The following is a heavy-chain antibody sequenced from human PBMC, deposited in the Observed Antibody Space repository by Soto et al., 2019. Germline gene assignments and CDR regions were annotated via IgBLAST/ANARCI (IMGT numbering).Heavy chain of an antibody. CDR1: GFTFDDYA. CDR3: AKAKGDYGRNFDY. V-gene: IGHV3-9*01. D-gene: IGHD4-17*01. CDR2: ISWNSGSI. J-gene: IGHJ4*02. Sequence: GGSLRLSCAASGFTFDDYAMHWVRQAPGKGLEWVSGISWNSGSIGYADSVKGRFTISRDNAKNSLYLQMNSLRAEDTALYYCAKAKGDYGRNFDYWGQGTLVTVSS.